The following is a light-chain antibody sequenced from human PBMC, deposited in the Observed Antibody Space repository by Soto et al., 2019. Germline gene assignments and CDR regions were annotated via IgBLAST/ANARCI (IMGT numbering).Light chain of an antibody. CDR3: QQYNTWPT. CDR1: HSVSSN. J-gene: IGKJ1*01. CDR2: DAA. Sequence: EIVMTQSPATLSVSPGERATLSCRASHSVSSNLAWYQQKPGQAPRLLIYDAATRATGIPARFSGSGSGTDFTLTISSLQSEDFAVYYCQQYNTWPTFGQGTKVEIK. V-gene: IGKV3-15*01.